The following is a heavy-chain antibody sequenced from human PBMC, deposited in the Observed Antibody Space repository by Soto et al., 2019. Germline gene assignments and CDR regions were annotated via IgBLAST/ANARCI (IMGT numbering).Heavy chain of an antibody. D-gene: IGHD3-16*02. J-gene: IGHJ6*02. CDR1: GGTFSSYA. CDR2: IIPIFGTA. CDR3: ARGRGYLSYYGMDV. Sequence: SVKVSCKASGGTFSSYAISWVRQAPGQGLEWMGGIIPIFGTADYAQKFQGRVTITADESTSTAYMELSSLRSEDTAVYYCARGRGYLSYYGMDVWGQGTTVTVSS. V-gene: IGHV1-69*13.